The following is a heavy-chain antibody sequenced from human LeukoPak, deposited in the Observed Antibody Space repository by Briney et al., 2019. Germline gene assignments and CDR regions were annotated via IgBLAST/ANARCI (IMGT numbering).Heavy chain of an antibody. D-gene: IGHD3-10*01. V-gene: IGHV1-24*01. Sequence: ASVKVSCKVSGYTLTELSMHWVRQAPGKGLEWMGGFDPEDGETIYAQKFQGRVTMTEDTSTDTAYMELSSLRSEDTAVYYCATDLKVGGTMVRGVITHYYYYYGMDVWGQGTTVTVSS. CDR1: GYTLTELS. CDR3: ATDLKVGGTMVRGVITHYYYYYGMDV. J-gene: IGHJ6*02. CDR2: FDPEDGET.